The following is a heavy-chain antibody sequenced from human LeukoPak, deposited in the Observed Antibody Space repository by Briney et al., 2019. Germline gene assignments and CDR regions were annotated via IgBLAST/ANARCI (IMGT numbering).Heavy chain of an antibody. D-gene: IGHD3-3*01. V-gene: IGHV4-39*07. Sequence: SETLSLTCTVSGGSISSSSYYWGWIRQPPGKGLEWIGSIYYSGGTYYDPSLKSRVTISLDTSKNQFSLRLSSVTAADTAVYYCARGRGHYGLWSGYYHLFDYWGQGTLVTVSS. CDR3: ARGRGHYGLWSGYYHLFDY. J-gene: IGHJ4*02. CDR1: GGSISSSSYY. CDR2: IYYSGGT.